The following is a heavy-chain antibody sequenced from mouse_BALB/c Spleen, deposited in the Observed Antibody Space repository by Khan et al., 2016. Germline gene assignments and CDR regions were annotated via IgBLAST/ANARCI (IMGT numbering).Heavy chain of an antibody. D-gene: IGHD2-10*01. Sequence: IQLVQSGAELVKPGASVKLSCTASGFSITDTYIHWVKQRPEQGLEWIGRIDPASDNTKYDPKFQGKATMTLDTSSKTAYLRFSSLTFEDTAVYYCARAYYGNCWGQGTSLTVSS. J-gene: IGHJ2*02. CDR3: ARAYYGNC. CDR1: GFSITDTY. CDR2: IDPASDNT. V-gene: IGHV14-3*02.